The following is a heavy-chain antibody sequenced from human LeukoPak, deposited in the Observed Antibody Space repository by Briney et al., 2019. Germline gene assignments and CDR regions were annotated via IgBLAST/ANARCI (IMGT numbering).Heavy chain of an antibody. CDR2: ISYDVNNK. CDR3: AKVRERWGYYFDY. D-gene: IGHD3-16*01. Sequence: PGRSLKLSCAVSGFTFSGYGMHWVRQAPGKGLEWVAFISYDVNNKWYADSVKGRFTISRDNSKNTLFLQVNSLRAEDTAVYYCAKVRERWGYYFDYWGQGTLVTVSS. V-gene: IGHV3-30*18. J-gene: IGHJ4*02. CDR1: GFTFSGYG.